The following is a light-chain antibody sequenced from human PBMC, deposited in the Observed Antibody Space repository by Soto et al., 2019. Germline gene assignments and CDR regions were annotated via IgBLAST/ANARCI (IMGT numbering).Light chain of an antibody. CDR3: QQYVSSGT. J-gene: IGKJ1*01. CDR1: QSINTY. V-gene: IGKV3-20*01. CDR2: GAS. Sequence: DNVLTQSQATLSLSPGLGPTLACKALQSINTYLAWYKQKPFQSPRLPIYGASTRATGIPDRFTGSGSGTDFTLAICIMQPEDFAVYYCQQYVSSGTFSQGTKVDNK.